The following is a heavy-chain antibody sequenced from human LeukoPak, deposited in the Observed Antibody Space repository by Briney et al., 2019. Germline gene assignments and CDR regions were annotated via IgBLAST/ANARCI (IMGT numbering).Heavy chain of an antibody. D-gene: IGHD2-15*01. J-gene: IGHJ4*02. CDR1: GDTIFSNTAA. CDR3: SRDDEGRRYDY. Sequence: SQTLSLTCVISGDTIFSNTAAWNWIRQSPSRGLEWLGRTYYRSNWINEYALSVKGRITINADSSKNQFSLHLNSVTTGDTAVYFCSRDDEGRRYDYWGQGTQVTVSS. V-gene: IGHV6-1*01. CDR2: TYYRSNWIN.